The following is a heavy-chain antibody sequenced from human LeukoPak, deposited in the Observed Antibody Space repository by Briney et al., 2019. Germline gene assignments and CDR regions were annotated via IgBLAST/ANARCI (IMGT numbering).Heavy chain of an antibody. CDR3: ARGRRGSKSSYYYYMDV. D-gene: IGHD1-14*01. J-gene: IGHJ6*03. V-gene: IGHV4-34*01. Sequence: SETLSLTCAVYGGSFSGYYWSWIRQPPGKGLEWIGEINHSGSTNYNPSLTSRVTISVDTSKNQFSLKLSSVTAADTAVYYCARGRRGSKSSYYYYMDVWGKGTTVTVSS. CDR1: GGSFSGYY. CDR2: INHSGST.